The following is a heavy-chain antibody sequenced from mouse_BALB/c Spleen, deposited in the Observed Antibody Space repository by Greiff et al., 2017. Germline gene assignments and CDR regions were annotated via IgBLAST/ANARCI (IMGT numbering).Heavy chain of an antibody. CDR3: ARATGNYFDY. J-gene: IGHJ2*01. CDR1: GFTFSSYA. Sequence: EVQLMESGGGLVKPGGSLKLSCAASGFTFSSYAMSWVRQTPEKRLEWVASISSGGSTYYPDSVKGRFTISRDNARNILYLQMSSLRSEDTAMYYCARATGNYFDYWGEGTTLTVSS. V-gene: IGHV5-6-5*01. D-gene: IGHD1-1*01. CDR2: ISSGGST.